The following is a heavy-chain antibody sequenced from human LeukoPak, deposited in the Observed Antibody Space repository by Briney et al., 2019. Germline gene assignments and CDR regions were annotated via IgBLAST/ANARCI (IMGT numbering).Heavy chain of an antibody. CDR1: GFTFSSYW. D-gene: IGHD2-15*01. CDR3: ARAVVAAMIGYLDY. CDR2: IKQDGSEK. Sequence: TGGSLRLSCAASGFTFSSYWMSWVRQAPGKGLEWVANIKQDGSEKYYVDSVKGRFTISRDNAKNSLYLQMNSLRAEDTAVYYCARAVVAAMIGYLDYWGQGTLVTASS. J-gene: IGHJ4*02. V-gene: IGHV3-7*04.